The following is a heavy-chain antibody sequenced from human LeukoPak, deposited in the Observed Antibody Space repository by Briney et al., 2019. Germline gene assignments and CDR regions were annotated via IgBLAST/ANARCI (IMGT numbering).Heavy chain of an antibody. CDR1: GFTFSSYG. Sequence: PGGSLRLSCAASGFTFSSYGMHWVRQAPGKGLEWVAVISYDGSNKYYADSVKGRFTISRDNSKNTLYLQMNNLRAEDTAVYYCAKDEGGYWGQGTLVTVSS. CDR3: AKDEGGY. D-gene: IGHD2-15*01. V-gene: IGHV3-30*18. J-gene: IGHJ4*02. CDR2: ISYDGSNK.